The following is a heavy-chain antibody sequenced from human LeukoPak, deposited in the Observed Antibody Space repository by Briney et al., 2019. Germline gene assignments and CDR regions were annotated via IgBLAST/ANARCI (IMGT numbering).Heavy chain of an antibody. J-gene: IGHJ4*02. Sequence: PGRSLRLSCVASGFTFSNYGMHWVRQAPGKGLEWVAVISYDTITKYYADSVKGRFTIARDNSQNTLYLEMNSLRAEDTAVYYCAKKALVGSTSSPFDDWGQGTLVTVSS. CDR3: AKKALVGSTSSPFDD. CDR1: GFTFSNYG. CDR2: ISYDTITK. D-gene: IGHD2-15*01. V-gene: IGHV3-30*18.